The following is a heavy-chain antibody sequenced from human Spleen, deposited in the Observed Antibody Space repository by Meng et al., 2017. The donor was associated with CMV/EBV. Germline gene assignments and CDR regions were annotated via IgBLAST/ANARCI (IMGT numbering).Heavy chain of an antibody. CDR2: INHSGST. V-gene: IGHV4-34*01. Sequence: GSLRLSCAVFGGSFSGYYWTWIRQPPGKGLEWIGEINHSGSTNYNPSLKSRVTISIDTSKNQFSLKLSSVTAADTALYYCARALYCSTTSCYRGSYYDLLTSRSLYNFYGMDVWGQGARVTVSS. D-gene: IGHD2-2*01. CDR1: GGSFSGYY. CDR3: ARALYCSTTSCYRGSYYDLLTSRSLYNFYGMDV. J-gene: IGHJ6*02.